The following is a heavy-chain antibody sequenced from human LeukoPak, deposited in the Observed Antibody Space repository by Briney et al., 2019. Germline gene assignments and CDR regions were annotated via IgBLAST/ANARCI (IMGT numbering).Heavy chain of an antibody. Sequence: PSQTLSLTCTVSGGSISSGSYYWSWIRQPAGKGLEWIGRIYTSGSTNYNPSLKSRVTISVDTSKNQFSLKLSSVTAADTAVYYCARYSQGSGELVSGPYYYYYMDVWGRGTTVTISS. CDR2: IYTSGST. V-gene: IGHV4-61*02. CDR3: ARYSQGSGELVSGPYYYYYMDV. J-gene: IGHJ6*03. D-gene: IGHD3-16*01. CDR1: GGSISSGSYY.